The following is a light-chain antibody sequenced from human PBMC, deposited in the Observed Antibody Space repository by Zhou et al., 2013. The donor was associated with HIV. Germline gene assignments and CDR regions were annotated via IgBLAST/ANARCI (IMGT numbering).Light chain of an antibody. CDR3: QQFHIYPVT. CDR2: KAS. Sequence: IRMTQSPSSFSASTGDRVTITCRASQGISRWVAWYQQKPGQVPKLLIYKASNLESGVPSRFSGSGSGTEFTLTITSLQPDDFGTFYCQQFHIYPVTFGPGTRLEI. CDR1: QGISRW. V-gene: IGKV1-5*03. J-gene: IGKJ5*01.